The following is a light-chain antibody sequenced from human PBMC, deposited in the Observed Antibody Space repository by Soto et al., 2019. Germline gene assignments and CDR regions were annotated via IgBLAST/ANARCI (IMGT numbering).Light chain of an antibody. V-gene: IGKV3-20*01. Sequence: IVFTQSPGTLSLSPGERATLSCRASQSVSGTYLAWYQQTPGQAPRLLIYGASTRATGIPDRFSGSGSGTDCTLTISRLEPEDVTVYYCQQYGTLPTTFGPGTKVDVK. J-gene: IGKJ3*01. CDR3: QQYGTLPTT. CDR1: QSVSGTY. CDR2: GAS.